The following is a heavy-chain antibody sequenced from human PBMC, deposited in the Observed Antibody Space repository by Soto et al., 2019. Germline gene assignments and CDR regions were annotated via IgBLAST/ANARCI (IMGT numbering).Heavy chain of an antibody. J-gene: IGHJ6*02. CDR1: GYSFSSYY. Sequence: ASVKVSCKASGYSFSSYYMYWVRQAPGQGLEWMGIINPSGGSTSYAQKFQGRVSMTRDTSTSTVYMELSSLRSEDTAVYYCARDSGLLVSTWYGGYNVIDVWGQGSSDTGSS. D-gene: IGHD6-13*01. CDR3: ARDSGLLVSTWYGGYNVIDV. V-gene: IGHV1-46*03. CDR2: INPSGGST.